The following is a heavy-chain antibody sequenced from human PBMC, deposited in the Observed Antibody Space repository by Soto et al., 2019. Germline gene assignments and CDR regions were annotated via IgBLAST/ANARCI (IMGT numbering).Heavy chain of an antibody. V-gene: IGHV1-69*06. CDR3: ARVLSPYYYGMDV. CDR1: GGTFSSYA. J-gene: IGHJ6*02. CDR2: IIPIFGTA. Sequence: VASVKVSCKASGGTFSSYAISWVLQPPGQGLEWMGGIIPIFGTANYAQKFQGRVTITADKSTSTAYMELSSLRSEATAVYYCARVLSPYYYGMDVWGQGTTVTVSS.